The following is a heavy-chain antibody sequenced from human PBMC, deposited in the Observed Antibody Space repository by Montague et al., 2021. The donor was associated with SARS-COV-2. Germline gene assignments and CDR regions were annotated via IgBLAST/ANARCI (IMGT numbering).Heavy chain of an antibody. CDR3: ARAPGYDGTDY. J-gene: IGHJ4*02. V-gene: IGHV3-21*01. CDR1: GFTFSDYI. D-gene: IGHD4-23*01. Sequence: SLRLSCAASGFTFSDYIMNWVRQAPGKGLEWVSSISSSRSYIYYADSLKGRFTISRDNAKNSLYLQMNSLRAEDTAVYYCARAPGYDGTDYWGQGTLVTVXS. CDR2: ISSSRSYI.